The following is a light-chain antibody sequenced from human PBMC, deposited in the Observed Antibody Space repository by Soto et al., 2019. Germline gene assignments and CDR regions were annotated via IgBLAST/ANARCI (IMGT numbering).Light chain of an antibody. J-gene: IGKJ1*01. CDR2: ATS. CDR3: QQTYTTPRT. Sequence: DTPMTQYPSSLFASXGDRNSVHIPASLTVSTFVNRYQQTPGKAPTLXXSATSTLQSGGPSRFSCSGSATEFTRTITSLQPEDFATYYGQQTYTTPRTFGQGTKVDI. V-gene: IGKV1-39*01. CDR1: LTVSTF.